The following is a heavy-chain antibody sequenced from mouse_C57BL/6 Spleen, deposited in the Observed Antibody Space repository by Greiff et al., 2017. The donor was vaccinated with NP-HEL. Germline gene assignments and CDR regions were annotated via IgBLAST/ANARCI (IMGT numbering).Heavy chain of an antibody. CDR1: GYTFTSYW. V-gene: IGHV1-50*01. Sequence: QVQLKQPGAELVKPGASVKLSCKASGYTFTSYWMQWVKQRPGQGLEWIGEIDPSDSYTNYNQKFKGKATLTVDTSSSTAYMQLSSLTSEDSAVYYCARLGKAMDYWGQGTSVTVSS. D-gene: IGHD4-1*01. J-gene: IGHJ4*01. CDR3: ARLGKAMDY. CDR2: IDPSDSYT.